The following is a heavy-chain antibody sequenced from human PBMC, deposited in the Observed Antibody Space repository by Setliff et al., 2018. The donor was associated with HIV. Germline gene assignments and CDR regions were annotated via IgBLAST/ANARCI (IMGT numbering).Heavy chain of an antibody. Sequence: EASVKVSCKASGGTFSSYAISWVRQAPGQGLEWMGGIIPIFGTANYAQKFQGRVTITADESTSTAYMELSSLRSEDTAVYYCARAPELCSSGWYYDYWGQGTLVTVSS. CDR2: IIPIFGTA. V-gene: IGHV1-69*13. J-gene: IGHJ4*02. D-gene: IGHD6-19*01. CDR3: ARAPELCSSGWYYDY. CDR1: GGTFSSYA.